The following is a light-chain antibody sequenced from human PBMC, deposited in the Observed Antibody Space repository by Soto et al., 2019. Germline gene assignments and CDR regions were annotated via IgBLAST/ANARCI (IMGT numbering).Light chain of an antibody. V-gene: IGKV1-16*01. CDR1: QGISNY. CDR2: AAS. CDR3: QQYNSYPIT. Sequence: DIQMTQSPSSLSASVGDRVTITCRASQGISNYLAWFQQKPGKAPKPLIYAASSLQSGVLSRFSGSGSGTDFTLIISSLHPEDFATYYCQQYNSYPITFGQGTRLEIK. J-gene: IGKJ5*01.